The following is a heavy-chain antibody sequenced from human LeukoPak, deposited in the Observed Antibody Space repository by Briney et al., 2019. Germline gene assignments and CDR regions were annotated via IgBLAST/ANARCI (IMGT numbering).Heavy chain of an antibody. CDR3: ARGSTYYDSSGQVPFDY. Sequence: GGSLRLSCAASRFTFSSYSMNWVRQAPGKGLEWGSYISGSSSTIYYADSVKGRFTISRDNGKNTLYLQMNSLRAEDTAVYYCARGSTYYDSSGQVPFDYWGQGTLVTVSS. V-gene: IGHV3-48*01. J-gene: IGHJ4*02. CDR1: RFTFSSYS. CDR2: ISGSSSTI. D-gene: IGHD3-22*01.